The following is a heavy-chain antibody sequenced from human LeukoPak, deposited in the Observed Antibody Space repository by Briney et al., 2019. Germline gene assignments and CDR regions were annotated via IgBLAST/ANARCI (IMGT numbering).Heavy chain of an antibody. Sequence: PGGSLRLSCAASGFTFSSFWMTWVRQAPGKGLEWVGNIKRDGSEKNYADSVRGRFTISRDNAKNSLYLQMNSPRAEDTAVYYCARDGGNTGYDLFDYWGQGTLVTVSS. CDR3: ARDGGNTGYDLFDY. D-gene: IGHD5-12*01. CDR1: GFTFSSFW. J-gene: IGHJ4*02. V-gene: IGHV3-7*03. CDR2: IKRDGSEK.